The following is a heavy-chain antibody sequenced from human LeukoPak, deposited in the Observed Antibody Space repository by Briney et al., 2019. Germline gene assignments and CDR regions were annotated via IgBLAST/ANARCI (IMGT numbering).Heavy chain of an antibody. CDR3: PRITAYDDS. Sequence: GSLRLSCAASGFTVSSNYMNWVRQAPGKGLEWVSGIYVDGSTYYADSVKGRFTISRDNSRNTLYLQMNSLRAEDTAVYYCPRITAYDDSWGQGTLVTVSS. D-gene: IGHD1-20*01. CDR1: GFTVSSNY. CDR2: IYVDGST. V-gene: IGHV3-53*01. J-gene: IGHJ5*01.